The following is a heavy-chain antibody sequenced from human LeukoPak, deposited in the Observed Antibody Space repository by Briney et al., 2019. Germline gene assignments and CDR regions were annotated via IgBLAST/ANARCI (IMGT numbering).Heavy chain of an antibody. J-gene: IGHJ4*02. V-gene: IGHV3-7*01. CDR2: IKDDGREK. Sequence: GRSLRLACAAAGFTFSNYCISCVRHAPRKWLEWGANIKDDGREKYYVDSVKGRFTISRDNARNSLYLQMNSLRAEDPAVYYCASGRQLGYWGQGTLVTVSS. D-gene: IGHD6-13*01. CDR3: ASGRQLGY. CDR1: GFTFSNYC.